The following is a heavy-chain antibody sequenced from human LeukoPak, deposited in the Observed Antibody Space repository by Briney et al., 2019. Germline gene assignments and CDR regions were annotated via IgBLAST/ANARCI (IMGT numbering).Heavy chain of an antibody. D-gene: IGHD2-8*01. CDR3: AREGYCTNGVCALKGYYYGMDV. J-gene: IGHJ6*02. Sequence: ASVKVSCKASGYTFTGYYMHWVRQAPGQGLEWMGWINPNSGGTNYAQKFQGRVTMTRDTSISTAYMELSRLRSDDTAVYYCAREGYCTNGVCALKGYYYGMDVWGQGTSVTVSS. CDR1: GYTFTGYY. CDR2: INPNSGGT. V-gene: IGHV1-2*02.